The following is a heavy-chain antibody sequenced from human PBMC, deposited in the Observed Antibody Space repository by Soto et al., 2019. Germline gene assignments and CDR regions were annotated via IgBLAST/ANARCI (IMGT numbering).Heavy chain of an antibody. CDR1: GFTFSSYA. V-gene: IGHV3-23*01. D-gene: IGHD2-15*01. Sequence: GESLKISCAASGFTFSSYAMSWVRQAPGKGLEWVSAISGSGGSTYYADSVKGRFTISRDNSKNTLYLQMNSLRAEDTAVYYCAKQLDGWTPVYYYYGMDVWGQGTTVTVSS. CDR2: ISGSGGST. J-gene: IGHJ6*02. CDR3: AKQLDGWTPVYYYYGMDV.